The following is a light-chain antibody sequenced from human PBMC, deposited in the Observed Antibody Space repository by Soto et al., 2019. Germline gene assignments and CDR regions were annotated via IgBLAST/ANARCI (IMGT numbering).Light chain of an antibody. CDR2: DVG. CDR3: CSYAGRYSFV. Sequence: QSALTQPRSVSGSPGQSVTISCSGISSDVGAYDYVSWYQHHPGKAPKLMIFDVGKRPSGVPDRFSGSKSGNTASLSISGLQAEDEADYYCCSYAGRYSFVFGGGTQLTVL. V-gene: IGLV2-11*01. J-gene: IGLJ7*01. CDR1: SSDVGAYDY.